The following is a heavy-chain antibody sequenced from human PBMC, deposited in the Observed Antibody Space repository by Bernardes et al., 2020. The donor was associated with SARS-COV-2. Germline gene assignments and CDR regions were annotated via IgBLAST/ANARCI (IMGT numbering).Heavy chain of an antibody. V-gene: IGHV1-2*02. CDR3: ARVAGLPPNWFDP. Sequence: ASVKVSCKASGYTFTGYYMHWVRQAPGQGLEWMGWINPNSGGTNYAQKFQGRVTMTRDTSISTAYMELSRLRSDDTAVYYCARVAGLPPNWFDPWGQGTLVTVSS. CDR2: INPNSGGT. J-gene: IGHJ5*02. D-gene: IGHD6-19*01. CDR1: GYTFTGYY.